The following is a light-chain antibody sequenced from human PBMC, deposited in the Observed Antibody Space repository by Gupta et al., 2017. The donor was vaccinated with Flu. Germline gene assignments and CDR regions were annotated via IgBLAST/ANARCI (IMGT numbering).Light chain of an antibody. CDR3: QQYYSYPRT. CDR2: AAS. V-gene: IGKV1-8*01. CDR1: PAISNY. J-gene: IGKJ1*01. Sequence: AIRMTPAPSSSPASTRDSVSITRRARPAISNYLAWYQHKPGKAPKLLIYAASTWQSGVPSRFSGSGAGTEFTLTSSCLQAEDIATYYCQQYYSYPRTFGQGTKVEIK.